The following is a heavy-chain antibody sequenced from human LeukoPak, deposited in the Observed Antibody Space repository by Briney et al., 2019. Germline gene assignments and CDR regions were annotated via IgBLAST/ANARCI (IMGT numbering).Heavy chain of an antibody. V-gene: IGHV1-46*02. CDR3: ARQGTYSSAIGMGY. D-gene: IGHD6-19*01. CDR1: GYTFNSHY. CDR2: INPSGGST. J-gene: IGHJ4*02. Sequence: ASVKVSCKASGYTFNSHYMYWVRQVPGQGLEWMGVINPSGGSTSYAQKFQGRVTMTRDTSTRTVYMEVNSLRSEDTAVYYCARQGTYSSAIGMGYWGQGTLVTVSS.